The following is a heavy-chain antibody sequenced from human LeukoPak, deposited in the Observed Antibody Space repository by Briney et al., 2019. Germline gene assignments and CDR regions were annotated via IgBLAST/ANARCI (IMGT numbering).Heavy chain of an antibody. J-gene: IGHJ4*02. Sequence: PGGSLRLSCAVSGFTLSSYAMHWVRQAPGKVREWVAVISYDGSNKYYADSVKGRFTIPRDHSKNTLYLQMNSLRAEDTAVYYCARVAMSITIFGVVKDYWGQETLVTVSS. V-gene: IGHV3-30*01. CDR2: ISYDGSNK. CDR1: GFTLSSYA. CDR3: ARVAMSITIFGVVKDY. D-gene: IGHD3-3*01.